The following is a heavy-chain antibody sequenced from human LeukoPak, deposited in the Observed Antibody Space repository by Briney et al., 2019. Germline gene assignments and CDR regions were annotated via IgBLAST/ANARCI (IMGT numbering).Heavy chain of an antibody. CDR3: ARDPRWLTPDCTSTSCYENYFDP. Sequence: SETLSLTCGVSGYSISSGYQWAWIRQSPGKGLEWIGSIYHSGSAHYNPSLKSRVTISVETSKNQFSLNMYSVTAADMAVYYCARDPRWLTPDCTSTSCYENYFDPWGQGTLVTVSS. J-gene: IGHJ5*02. CDR2: IYHSGSA. D-gene: IGHD2-2*01. V-gene: IGHV4-38-2*02. CDR1: GYSISSGYQ.